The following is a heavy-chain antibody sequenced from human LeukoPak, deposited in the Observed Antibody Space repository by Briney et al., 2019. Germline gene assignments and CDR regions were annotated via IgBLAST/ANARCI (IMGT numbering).Heavy chain of an antibody. CDR1: GGSISSGSYY. CDR2: IYTSGST. J-gene: IGHJ4*02. V-gene: IGHV4-61*02. CDR3: ARDKDWNFD. Sequence: PSQTLSLTCTVSGGSISSGSYYWSWIRQPAGKGLEWIGRIYTSGSTNYNPSLKSRVTISVDTSKNQFSLKLSSVTAADTAVYYCARDKDWNFDWGQGTLVTVSS. D-gene: IGHD1-7*01.